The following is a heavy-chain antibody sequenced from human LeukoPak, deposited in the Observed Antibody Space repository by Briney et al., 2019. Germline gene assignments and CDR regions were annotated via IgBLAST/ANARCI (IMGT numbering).Heavy chain of an antibody. D-gene: IGHD3-9*01. V-gene: IGHV3-66*01. CDR3: ARGKTSDDIIEDAFDI. CDR2: LYSGGGA. J-gene: IGHJ3*02. CDR1: GFSVNTNY. Sequence: GGSLRLSCAASGFSVNTNYMTWVRQAPGKGLEWVSVLYSGGGAYYADSVKDRFTISRDYSQNTLLLQMNSLRAEDTASYYCARGKTSDDIIEDAFDIWGQGTMVAVSS.